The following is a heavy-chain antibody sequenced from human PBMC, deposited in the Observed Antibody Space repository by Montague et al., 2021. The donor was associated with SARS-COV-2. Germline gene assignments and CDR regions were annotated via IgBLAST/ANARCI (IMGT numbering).Heavy chain of an antibody. Sequence: SETRSLTCTVSGGSISSSSYYWGWIRQPPGKGLEWIGSIYYSGSTYYNASLKSRVTISVDTSKNQFSLKLTSVTAADTAVYYCARHGGHSYAHFAYWGQGTLVIVSS. V-gene: IGHV4-39*01. CDR3: ARHGGHSYAHFAY. CDR1: GGSISSSSYY. J-gene: IGHJ4*02. D-gene: IGHD5-18*01. CDR2: IYYSGST.